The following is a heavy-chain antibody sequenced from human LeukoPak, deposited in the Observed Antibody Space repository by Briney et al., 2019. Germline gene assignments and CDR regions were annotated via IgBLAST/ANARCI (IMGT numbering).Heavy chain of an antibody. CDR1: GGSISSYY. Sequence: PSETLSLTCTVSGGSISSYYWSWIRQPPGKGLEWIGYIYYSGSTNYNPSLKSRVTISVDTSKNQFSLKLSSVTAADTAVYYCAIEVYYDSSGQYYFDYWGQGTLVTVSS. CDR3: AIEVYYDSSGQYYFDY. CDR2: IYYSGST. D-gene: IGHD3-22*01. J-gene: IGHJ4*02. V-gene: IGHV4-59*12.